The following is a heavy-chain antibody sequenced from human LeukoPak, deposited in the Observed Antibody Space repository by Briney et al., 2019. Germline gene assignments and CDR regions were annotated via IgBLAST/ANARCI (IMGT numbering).Heavy chain of an antibody. J-gene: IGHJ4*02. V-gene: IGHV1-46*01. Sequence: VASVKVSCKASGYTFTRYYMHWVRQAPGQGLEWMGIINPSGGSTSYAQKFQGRVTMTRDTSTSTVYMELSSLRSEDTAVYYCASTYCTGGSCYSLTYWGQGTLVTVSS. D-gene: IGHD2-15*01. CDR2: INPSGGST. CDR1: GYTFTRYY. CDR3: ASTYCTGGSCYSLTY.